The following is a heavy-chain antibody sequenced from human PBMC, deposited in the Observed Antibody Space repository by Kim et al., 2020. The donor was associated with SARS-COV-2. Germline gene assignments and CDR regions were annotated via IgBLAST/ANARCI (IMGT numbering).Heavy chain of an antibody. Sequence: SVKVSCKASGGTFSSYAISWVRQAPGQGLEWMGGIIPIFGTANYAQKFQGRVTITADESTSTAYMELSSLRSEDTAVYYCARGSDYGDYLYNWFDPWGQGTLVTVSS. D-gene: IGHD4-17*01. CDR2: IIPIFGTA. V-gene: IGHV1-69*13. J-gene: IGHJ5*02. CDR1: GGTFSSYA. CDR3: ARGSDYGDYLYNWFDP.